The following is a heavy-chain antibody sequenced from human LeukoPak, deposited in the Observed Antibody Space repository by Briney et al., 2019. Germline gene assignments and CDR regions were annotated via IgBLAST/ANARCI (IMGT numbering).Heavy chain of an antibody. Sequence: SETLSLTCTVSSGSIRTSYCSWIRQPPGKGLEWIGYIYYSGSTNYNPSLKSRVTISVDTSKNQFSLKLSSVTAADTAVYYCARVPAAPRLYMDVWGQGTTVIVSS. D-gene: IGHD2-2*01. CDR2: IYYSGST. V-gene: IGHV4-59*01. J-gene: IGHJ6*02. CDR3: ARVPAAPRLYMDV. CDR1: SGSIRTSY.